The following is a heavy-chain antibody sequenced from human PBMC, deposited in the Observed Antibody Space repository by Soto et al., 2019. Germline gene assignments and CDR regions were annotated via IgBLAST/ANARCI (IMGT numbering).Heavy chain of an antibody. D-gene: IGHD2-21*01. CDR3: TNSNIGVAF. V-gene: IGHV3-15*01. J-gene: IGHJ4*02. CDR1: GLIFSDVW. Sequence: PGGSLRLSCAASGLIFSDVWMTWVRQAPGKGLEWVGRIKTKPDDGTIDYAAPVRGRFTISRDDSKNTLYLQMTSLTPDDTGVYYGTNSNIGVAFWGKGTLVPVS. CDR2: IKTKPDDGTI.